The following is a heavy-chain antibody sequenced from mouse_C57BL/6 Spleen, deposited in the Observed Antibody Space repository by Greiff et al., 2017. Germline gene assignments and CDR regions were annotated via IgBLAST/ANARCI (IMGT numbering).Heavy chain of an antibody. J-gene: IGHJ2*01. CDR1: GFSLTSYA. CDR3: ARSGIITTVVATPYYFDY. D-gene: IGHD1-1*01. V-gene: IGHV2-9-1*01. CDR2: IWTGGGT. Sequence: VMLVESGPGLVAPSQSLSITCTVSGFSLTSYAISWVRQPPGKGLEWLGVIWTGGGTNYNSALKSRLSISKDNSKSQVFLKMNSLQTDDTARYYCARSGIITTVVATPYYFDYWGQGTTLTVSS.